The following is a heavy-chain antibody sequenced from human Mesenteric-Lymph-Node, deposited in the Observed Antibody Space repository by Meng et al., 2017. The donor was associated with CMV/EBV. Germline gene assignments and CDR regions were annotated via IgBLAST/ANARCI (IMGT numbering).Heavy chain of an antibody. V-gene: IGHV3-15*01. CDR3: AKQSDGATVPPTPFDY. D-gene: IGHD1-26*01. CDR2: IKSKTDGGTT. CDR1: GFTFSNAW. J-gene: IGHJ4*02. Sequence: GGSLRLSCAASGFTFSNAWMSWVRQAPGKGLEWVGRIKSKTDGGTTDYAAPVKGRFTISRDNSKNTLYLQMNSLRAEDTAVYYCAKQSDGATVPPTPFDYWGQGTLVTVSS.